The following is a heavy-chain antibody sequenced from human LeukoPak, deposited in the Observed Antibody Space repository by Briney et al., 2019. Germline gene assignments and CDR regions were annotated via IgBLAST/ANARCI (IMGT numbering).Heavy chain of an antibody. CDR3: ARDRCSGGNCAFDS. D-gene: IGHD2-15*01. CDR2: VSNYNGNT. J-gene: IGHJ4*02. CDR1: GYSFTTYS. V-gene: IGHV1-18*01. Sequence: ASVKVSCKTSGYSFTTYSINWVRQAPGQGLEWMGRVSNYNGNTKSAQKFQGRVTMTTDTSTSTVYMELASLSSDDTASYYCARDRCSGGNCAFDSWGQGTLVTVSS.